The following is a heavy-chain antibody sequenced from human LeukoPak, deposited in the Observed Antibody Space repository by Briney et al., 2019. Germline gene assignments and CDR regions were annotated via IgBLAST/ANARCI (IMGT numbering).Heavy chain of an antibody. CDR1: GFTFSSYS. V-gene: IGHV3-21*04. CDR3: AKDVSYGPGSFDY. J-gene: IGHJ4*02. CDR2: ISSSSSYI. Sequence: GESLTLSCAASGFTFSSYSMNWVGPPPGEGRECVSSISSSSSYIYYADSVKGRFTISRDNAKNSLYLQMNSLRAEDTAVYYCAKDVSYGPGSFDYWGQGTLVTVSS. D-gene: IGHD5-18*01.